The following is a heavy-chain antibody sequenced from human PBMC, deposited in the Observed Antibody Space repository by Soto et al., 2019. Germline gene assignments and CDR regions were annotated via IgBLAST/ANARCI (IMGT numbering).Heavy chain of an antibody. J-gene: IGHJ6*03. CDR1: GYSFTSYW. Sequence: GESLKISCKGSGYSFTSYWIGWVRQMPGKGLEWMGIIYPGDSDTRYSPSFQGQVTISADKSISTAYLQWSSLKASDTAMYYCARRAPGGQQLSYYMDVWGKGTTVTVSS. CDR2: IYPGDSDT. CDR3: ARRAPGGQQLSYYMDV. V-gene: IGHV5-51*01. D-gene: IGHD6-13*01.